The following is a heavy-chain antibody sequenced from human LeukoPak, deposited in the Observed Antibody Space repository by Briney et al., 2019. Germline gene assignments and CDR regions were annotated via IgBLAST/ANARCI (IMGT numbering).Heavy chain of an antibody. CDR1: GGSFSGYY. CDR3: ARGRMFDYYGSGSYSGHYYYYMDV. Sequence: PSETLSLTCAVYGGSFSGYYWSWIRQPPGKGLEWIGEINHSGSTNYNPSLKSRVTISVDTSKNQFSLKLSSVTAADTAVYYCARGRMFDYYGSGSYSGHYYYYMDVWGKGTTVTVSS. V-gene: IGHV4-34*01. J-gene: IGHJ6*03. CDR2: INHSGST. D-gene: IGHD3-10*01.